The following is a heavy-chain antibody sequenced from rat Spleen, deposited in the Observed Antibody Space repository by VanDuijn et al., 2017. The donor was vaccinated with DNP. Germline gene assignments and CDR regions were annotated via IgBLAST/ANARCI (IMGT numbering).Heavy chain of an antibody. CDR3: ARWSYYGFDY. CDR2: MNSAGST. D-gene: IGHD1-12*01. V-gene: IGHV3-3*01. J-gene: IGHJ2*01. CDR1: GYSITSGFG. Sequence: EMQLQESGPGLVKPSQSLSLTCSVTGYSITSGFGWNWIRKFPGNKLEWMGSMNSAGSTSYNPSLKSRISITRDTSKNQFFLQLNSVTTEDTATYYCARWSYYGFDYWGQGVMVTVSS.